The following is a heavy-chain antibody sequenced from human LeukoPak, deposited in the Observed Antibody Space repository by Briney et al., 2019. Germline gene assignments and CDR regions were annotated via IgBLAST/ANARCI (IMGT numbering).Heavy chain of an antibody. Sequence: PGGSLRLSCAASGFTFSTYAMNWVRQAPGQGLEWVSAISGSGGSTYYADSVKGRFTISRDNSKNTLYLQMNSLRAEDTAVYYCASPLVSRYYYYGMDVWGQGTTVTVSS. CDR3: ASPLVSRYYYYGMDV. V-gene: IGHV3-23*01. CDR1: GFTFSTYA. D-gene: IGHD2-2*01. CDR2: ISGSGGST. J-gene: IGHJ6*02.